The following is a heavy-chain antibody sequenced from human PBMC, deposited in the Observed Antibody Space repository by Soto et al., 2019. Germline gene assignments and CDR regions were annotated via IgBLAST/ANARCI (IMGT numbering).Heavy chain of an antibody. V-gene: IGHV3-74*01. CDR1: GFTFSYYW. Sequence: VQLVESGGGLVRPGGSLRLSCAASGFTFSYYWMHWVRQAPGKGLVWVSRIHSDGSSTTYADFVKGRFIISRDNARNTVDLQMQSVRVEDTAVYYCASGDRGAFDLWCQGTVVTVSS. D-gene: IGHD3-10*01. CDR3: ASGDRGAFDL. CDR2: IHSDGSST. J-gene: IGHJ3*01.